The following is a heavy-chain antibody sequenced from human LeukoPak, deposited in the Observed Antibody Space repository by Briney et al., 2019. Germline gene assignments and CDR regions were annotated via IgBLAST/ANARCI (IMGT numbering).Heavy chain of an antibody. CDR3: ARGGGSGSQFYYYYGMDV. J-gene: IGHJ6*04. CDR1: GGTFRSQA. V-gene: IGHV1-69*01. Sequence: SVTVSCKASGGTFRSQASSWVGQAPGQGIGWIGGIIPIFGTANYAQKFQGRVTITADESTSTAYMELSSLRSEDTAVYYCARGGGSGSQFYYYYGMDVWGKGTTVTVSS. D-gene: IGHD3-10*01. CDR2: IIPIFGTA.